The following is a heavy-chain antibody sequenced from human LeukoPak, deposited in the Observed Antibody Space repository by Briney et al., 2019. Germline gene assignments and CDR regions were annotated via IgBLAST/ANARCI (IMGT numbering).Heavy chain of an antibody. CDR3: ARGHGYGGNSGSRLFDY. J-gene: IGHJ4*02. D-gene: IGHD4-23*01. Sequence: SETLSLTCAVYGGSFSGYYWSWIRQPPGKGLEWIGEINHSGSTNYNPSLKSRVTISVDTSKNQSSLKLSSVTAADTAVYYCARGHGYGGNSGSRLFDYWGQGTLVTVSS. CDR1: GGSFSGYY. V-gene: IGHV4-34*01. CDR2: INHSGST.